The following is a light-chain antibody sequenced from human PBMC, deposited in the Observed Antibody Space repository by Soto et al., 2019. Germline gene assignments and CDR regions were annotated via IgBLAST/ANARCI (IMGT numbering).Light chain of an antibody. CDR3: SSYTSSSTEV. J-gene: IGLJ1*01. Sequence: QSVLTQPASVSGSPGQSITICCTGTSSDVGGYNYVSWYQQHPGKAPKLMIYDVSNRPSGVSNRFSGSKSGNTASLTISGLQAEDEADYYCSSYTSSSTEVFGTGTKLTVL. CDR2: DVS. V-gene: IGLV2-14*01. CDR1: SSDVGGYNY.